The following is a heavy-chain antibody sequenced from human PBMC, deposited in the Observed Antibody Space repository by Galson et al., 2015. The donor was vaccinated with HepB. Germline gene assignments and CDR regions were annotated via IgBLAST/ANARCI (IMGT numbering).Heavy chain of an antibody. CDR2: TYYRARWYS. J-gene: IGHJ6*02. CDR3: GRVSGTIYYYGLDV. CDR1: GDSVSNNNAA. D-gene: IGHD1/OR15-1a*01. Sequence: CAISGDSVSNNNAAWNWIRQSPSGGLEWLGRTYYRARWYSDYAPAVRSRITINPDTSKNQFSLQLNSVTPDDSAVYYCGRVSGTIYYYGLDVWGQGTTVTVSS. V-gene: IGHV6-1*01.